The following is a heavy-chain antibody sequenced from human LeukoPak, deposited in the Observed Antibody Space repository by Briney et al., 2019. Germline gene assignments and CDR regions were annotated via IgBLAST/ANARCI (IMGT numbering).Heavy chain of an antibody. CDR1: GYTLTELS. V-gene: IGHV1-24*01. Sequence: GASVKVSCKVSGYTLTELSMHWVRQAPGKGLEWMGGFDPEDGETIYAQKFQGRVTMTEDTSTDTAYMELSSLRSEDTAVYYCATDRPRYSGSYYSPTGDYWGQGTLVTVSS. CDR2: FDPEDGET. CDR3: ATDRPRYSGSYYSPTGDY. J-gene: IGHJ4*02. D-gene: IGHD1-26*01.